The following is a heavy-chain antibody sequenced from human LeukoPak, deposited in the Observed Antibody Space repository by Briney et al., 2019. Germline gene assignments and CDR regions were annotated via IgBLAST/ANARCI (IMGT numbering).Heavy chain of an antibody. D-gene: IGHD2-21*02. J-gene: IGHJ4*02. CDR2: IRDSGENT. CDR1: GFTFSAYA. CDR3: ATASRGGDSIY. Sequence: PGGSLRLPCAASGFTFSAYAMNWVRQAPGKGLEWVSGIRDSGENTYYADSVRGRFTISRDNSKNSLYLQMNSLRAEDTALYYCATASRGGDSIYWGQGTLVTVSS. V-gene: IGHV3-23*01.